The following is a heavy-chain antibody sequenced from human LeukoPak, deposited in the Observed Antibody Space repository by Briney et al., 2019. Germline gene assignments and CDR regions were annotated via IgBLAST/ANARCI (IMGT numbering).Heavy chain of an antibody. D-gene: IGHD3-16*01. V-gene: IGHV4-39*07. Sequence: SETLSLTCTVSGGSISSSSYYWGWIRQPPGKGLEWIGSIYYSGNTYYNPSLKSRVTISVDTSKNQFSLKLSSVIAADTAVYYCARVRVDDVFSAFDIWGQGTMVTVSS. J-gene: IGHJ3*02. CDR1: GGSISSSSYY. CDR2: IYYSGNT. CDR3: ARVRVDDVFSAFDI.